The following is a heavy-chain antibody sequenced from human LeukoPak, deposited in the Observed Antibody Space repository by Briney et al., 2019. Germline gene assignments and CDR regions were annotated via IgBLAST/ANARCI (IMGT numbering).Heavy chain of an antibody. Sequence: SETLSLTCTVSGGSLTGISYYWNWLRQPPGKELEWIGRIYQTGNADYKPSLKSRGTISVDTTNNQFSLRLSSVTAADTAVYYCARGLDYVDVWGKGITVSVSS. CDR3: ARGLDYVDV. CDR1: GGSLTGISYY. CDR2: IYQTGNA. D-gene: IGHD3-9*01. J-gene: IGHJ6*03. V-gene: IGHV4-39*02.